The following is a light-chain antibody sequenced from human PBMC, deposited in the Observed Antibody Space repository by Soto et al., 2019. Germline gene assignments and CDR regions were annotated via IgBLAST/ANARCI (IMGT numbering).Light chain of an antibody. CDR3: QQYGSSPWT. J-gene: IGKJ1*01. CDR1: QSVSSSY. CDR2: GAS. Sequence: EIVLTQSPGTLSLFPGERATLSCRASQSVSSSYLAWYQQKPGQAPRLLIYGASSRATGIPDRSSGSGSGTDFTLTISRLEPEDFAVYYCQQYGSSPWTFGQGTKVEI. V-gene: IGKV3-20*01.